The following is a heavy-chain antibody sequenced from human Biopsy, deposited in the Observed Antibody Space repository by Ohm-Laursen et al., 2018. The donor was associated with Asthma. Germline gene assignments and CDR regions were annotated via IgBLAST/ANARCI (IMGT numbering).Heavy chain of an antibody. CDR3: ARGYSGTDRIVYYYSGMEV. Sequence: SVKVSCKASGDSLGSFINYAISWVRQAPRQGLEWMGGLIPVLGTADYAPMFEGRVTITADESTSTAYSELTSLRFEDTAVYYCARGYSGTDRIVYYYSGMEVWGQGTTVTVSS. J-gene: IGHJ6*02. D-gene: IGHD5-12*01. CDR1: GDSLGSFINYA. CDR2: LIPVLGTA. V-gene: IGHV1-69*13.